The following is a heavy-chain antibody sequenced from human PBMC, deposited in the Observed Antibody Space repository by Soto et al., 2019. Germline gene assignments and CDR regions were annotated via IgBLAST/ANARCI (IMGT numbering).Heavy chain of an antibody. D-gene: IGHD3-16*02. CDR1: GGSISSYY. CDR3: ARNYDYIWGSYRPPGYYYYMDV. Sequence: QVQLQESGPGLVKPSETLSLTCTVSGGSISSYYWSWIRQPPGKGLEWIGYIYYSGSTNYNPSLMSRVTISVDTSKNQFSLKLSSVTAADTAVYYCARNYDYIWGSYRPPGYYYYMDVWGKGTTVTVSS. J-gene: IGHJ6*03. V-gene: IGHV4-59*01. CDR2: IYYSGST.